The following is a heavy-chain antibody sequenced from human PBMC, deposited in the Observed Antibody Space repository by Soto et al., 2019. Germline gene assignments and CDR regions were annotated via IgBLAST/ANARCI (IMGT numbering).Heavy chain of an antibody. CDR2: IYHSGRT. CDR3: ARTYYDFWSGSVTHFDY. CDR1: GGSISSSNW. V-gene: IGHV4-4*02. J-gene: IGHJ4*02. Sequence: SETLSLTCAVSGGSISSSNWWSWVRQPPGKGLEWIGEIYHSGRTNYNPSLKSRVTISVDKSKNQFSLKLSSVTAADTAVYYCARTYYDFWSGSVTHFDYWGQGTLVTVSS. D-gene: IGHD3-3*01.